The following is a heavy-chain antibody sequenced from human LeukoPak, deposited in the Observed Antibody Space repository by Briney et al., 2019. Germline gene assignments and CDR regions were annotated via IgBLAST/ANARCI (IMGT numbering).Heavy chain of an antibody. J-gene: IGHJ4*02. V-gene: IGHV3-21*01. D-gene: IGHD5-18*01. CDR1: GVPFSSYS. CDR2: IRSGSKYI. CDR3: ARALSYSYGSMDF. Sequence: GGALRLSCADSGVPFSSYSMNWVGQAPGKGLAWVLSIRSGSKYIYNADAVKGRFTISRDNAKNSLYLQMNSPRAEDTAVYYCARALSYSYGSMDFWGQGTLVIVSS.